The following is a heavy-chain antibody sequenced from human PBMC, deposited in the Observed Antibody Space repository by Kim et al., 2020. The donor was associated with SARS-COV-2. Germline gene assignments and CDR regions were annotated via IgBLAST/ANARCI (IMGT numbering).Heavy chain of an antibody. CDR3: AKDSKADLGIVVVVAATPFDY. V-gene: IGHV3-23*01. J-gene: IGHJ4*02. D-gene: IGHD2-15*01. Sequence: FTISRDNSKNTLYLQMNSLRAEDTAVYYCAKDSKADLGIVVVVAATPFDYWGQGTLVTVSS.